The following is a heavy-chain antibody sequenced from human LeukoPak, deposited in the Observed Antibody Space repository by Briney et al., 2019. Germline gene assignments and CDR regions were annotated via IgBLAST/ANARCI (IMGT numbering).Heavy chain of an antibody. D-gene: IGHD3-10*01. CDR2: ISSSSSYI. CDR3: AGMVRGVITRYGMDV. Sequence: PGGSLRLSCAASGFTFSSYSMNWVRQAPGKGLEWVSSISSSSSYIYYADSVKGRFTISRDNAKNSLYLQMNSLRAEDTAVYYCAGMVRGVITRYGMDVWGQGTTVTVSS. J-gene: IGHJ6*02. CDR1: GFTFSSYS. V-gene: IGHV3-21*01.